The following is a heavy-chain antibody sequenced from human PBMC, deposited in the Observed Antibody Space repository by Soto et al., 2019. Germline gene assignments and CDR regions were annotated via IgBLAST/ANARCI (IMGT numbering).Heavy chain of an antibody. V-gene: IGHV1-3*01. CDR2: INAGNGNT. CDR3: AAPRASYGYGHPSYYYGLDV. CDR1: GYTFTSYA. D-gene: IGHD5-18*01. Sequence: GASVKVSCKASGYTFTSYAMHWVRQAPGQRLEWMGWINAGNGNTKYSQKFQGRVTITRDTSASTAYMELSSLRSEDTAVYYCAAPRASYGYGHPSYYYGLDVWGQGTTVTVSS. J-gene: IGHJ6*02.